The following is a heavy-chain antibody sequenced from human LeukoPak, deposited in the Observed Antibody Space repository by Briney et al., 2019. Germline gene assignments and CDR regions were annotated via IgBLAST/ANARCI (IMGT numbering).Heavy chain of an antibody. Sequence: GESLKISCKASGYNFNSHWISWVRQMPGEGLEWLGRIDPSDSYTNYNPSFQGHIIVSANSSISTAYLQWNSLRASDSGMYYCARTMVRDNSNSRAFDYCGLGTMVIVYS. D-gene: IGHD4-11*01. CDR3: ARTMVRDNSNSRAFDY. CDR2: IDPSDSYT. CDR1: GYNFNSHW. V-gene: IGHV5-10-1*01. J-gene: IGHJ4*02.